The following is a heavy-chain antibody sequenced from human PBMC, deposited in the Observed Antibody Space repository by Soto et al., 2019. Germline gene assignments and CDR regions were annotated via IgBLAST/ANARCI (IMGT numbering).Heavy chain of an antibody. CDR1: GFTFSSYA. Sequence: EVQLLESGGGLVQPGGSLRLSCAASGFTFSSYAMSWVRQAPGKGLEWVSAISGSGGSTYYADSVKGRFTISRDNSKNTLYLQMNSLRAEDTAVYYSAKETPYCGGDCYSVWVWGQGTMVTVSS. D-gene: IGHD2-21*02. J-gene: IGHJ3*01. CDR3: AKETPYCGGDCYSVWV. V-gene: IGHV3-23*01. CDR2: ISGSGGST.